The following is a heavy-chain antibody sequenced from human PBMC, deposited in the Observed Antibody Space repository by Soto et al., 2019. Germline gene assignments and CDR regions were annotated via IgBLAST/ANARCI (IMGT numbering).Heavy chain of an antibody. CDR3: ESREQLVIEVGPFDI. D-gene: IGHD6-6*01. V-gene: IGHV4-39*01. CDR2: IYYSGST. CDR1: GGAISSSSYY. J-gene: IGHJ3*02. Sequence: SETLSLTGSVSGGAISSSSYYWGWIRQPPGKGPEWIGSIYYSGSTYSKPSLKSRVTLSVDTYKNQFSLKMSSVTAADTNVYSRESREQLVIEVGPFDIWGQGTLLTVPS.